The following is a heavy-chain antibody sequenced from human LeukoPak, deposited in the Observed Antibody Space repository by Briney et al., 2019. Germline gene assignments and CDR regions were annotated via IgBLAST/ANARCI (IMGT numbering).Heavy chain of an antibody. D-gene: IGHD3-22*01. Sequence: SETLSLTCTVSGGSISSSSYYWGGIRQPPGKGLEWIGSIYYSGSTYYNPSLKSRVTISVDTSKNQFSLKLSSVTAADTAVYYCARLSLYYYDSSGYYYFDYWGQGTLVTVSS. CDR2: IYYSGST. CDR3: ARLSLYYYDSSGYYYFDY. CDR1: GGSISSSSYY. J-gene: IGHJ4*02. V-gene: IGHV4-39*07.